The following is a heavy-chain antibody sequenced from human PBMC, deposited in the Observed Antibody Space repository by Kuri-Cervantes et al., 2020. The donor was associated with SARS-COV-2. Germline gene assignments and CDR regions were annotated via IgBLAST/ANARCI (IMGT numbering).Heavy chain of an antibody. Sequence: GESLKISCGASGFTFSSYAMRWVRQAPGKGLECVSAISCSGGSTYYADSVKGRFTISRDNSKNTLYLQMNSLRAENTAVYYCAREARSFLNCFEPWGQGTLVTVSS. V-gene: IGHV3-23*01. D-gene: IGHD3-16*02. CDR1: GFTFSSYA. CDR2: ISCSGGST. CDR3: AREARSFLNCFEP. J-gene: IGHJ5*02.